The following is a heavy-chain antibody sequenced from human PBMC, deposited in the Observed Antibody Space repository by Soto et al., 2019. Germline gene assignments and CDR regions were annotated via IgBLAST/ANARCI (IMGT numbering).Heavy chain of an antibody. CDR1: GFIFISYA. D-gene: IGHD5-12*01. Sequence: QPVGSLSLSCSSSGFIFISYAMHWVRQAPGKGLEYLSVISNDGGTTYYADSVKGRFTISRDNSKNTLYLQMSGLRVEDTAVYYCVKAGYNVYDSASDIWGQGTMVTVSS. J-gene: IGHJ3*02. V-gene: IGHV3-64D*06. CDR3: VKAGYNVYDSASDI. CDR2: ISNDGGTT.